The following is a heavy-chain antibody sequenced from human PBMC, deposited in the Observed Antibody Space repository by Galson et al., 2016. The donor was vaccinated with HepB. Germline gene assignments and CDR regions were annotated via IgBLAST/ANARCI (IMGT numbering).Heavy chain of an antibody. V-gene: IGHV1-18*01. Sequence: SVKVSCKASGYTFNTYGISWVRQAPGQGLEWMGWINPYNGNTNYTQMFQGRVTMTTDSSTNTAYMELRSLRSDDTAVYYCARDVGIGGRHYGLDVWGQGTTVTVSS. CDR3: ARDVGIGGRHYGLDV. CDR1: GYTFNTYG. J-gene: IGHJ6*02. CDR2: INPYNGNT. D-gene: IGHD1-26*01.